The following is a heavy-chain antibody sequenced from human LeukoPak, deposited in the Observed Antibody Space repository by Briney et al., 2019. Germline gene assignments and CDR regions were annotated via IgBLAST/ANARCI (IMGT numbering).Heavy chain of an antibody. J-gene: IGHJ6*03. Sequence: SETLSLTCTVSGGSISSSSYYWGWIRQPPGKGLEWIRSIYYSGSTYYNPSLKSRVTISVDTSKNQFSLKLSSVTAADTAVYYCAGLYCSSTSCYYMDVWGKGTTVTVSS. CDR3: AGLYCSSTSCYYMDV. CDR1: GGSISSSSYY. D-gene: IGHD2-2*01. CDR2: IYYSGST. V-gene: IGHV4-39*07.